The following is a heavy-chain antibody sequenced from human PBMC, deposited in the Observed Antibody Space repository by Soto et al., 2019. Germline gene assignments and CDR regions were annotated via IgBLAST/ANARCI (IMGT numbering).Heavy chain of an antibody. V-gene: IGHV1-69*01. CDR2: INPIFGTA. J-gene: IGHJ6*02. Sequence: QVQLVQSGAEVKKPGSSVKVSCKASGGTFSSYAISWVRQAPGQGLEWMGGINPIFGTANYAQKFQGRVTITADESTSTAYMELSSLRSEDTAVYYCARGDQPAIATLGYYYGMHVWGQGTTVTVSS. D-gene: IGHD6-13*01. CDR1: GGTFSSYA. CDR3: ARGDQPAIATLGYYYGMHV.